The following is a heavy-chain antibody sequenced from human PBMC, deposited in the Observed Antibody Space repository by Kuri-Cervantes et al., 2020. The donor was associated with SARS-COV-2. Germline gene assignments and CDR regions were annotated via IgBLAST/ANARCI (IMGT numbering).Heavy chain of an antibody. CDR2: ISSSSSYI. J-gene: IGHJ6*02. V-gene: IGHV3-21*01. D-gene: IGHD3-9*01. CDR3: ARDLGILTGYYSHYYYYYYGMDV. CDR1: GFTFSSYS. Sequence: GESLKISCAASGFTFSSYSMNWVRQAPGKGLEWVSSISSSSSYIYYADSVKGRFTISRDNAKNSLYLQMNSLRAEDTAVYYCARDLGILTGYYSHYYYYYYGMDVWGQGTTVTVSS.